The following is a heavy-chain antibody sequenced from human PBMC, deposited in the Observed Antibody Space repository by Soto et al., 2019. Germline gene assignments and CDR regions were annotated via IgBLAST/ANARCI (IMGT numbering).Heavy chain of an antibody. CDR2: ISYSGNT. Sequence: SETLSLTCTFSCGSIINFYWSWIRQPPGKGLEWIGYISYSGNTNYNPSLKSRVSISVDTSKNQLSLNLTSVTAADTAVYYCARAPMVLSRSYFDSWGQGTPVTVSS. V-gene: IGHV4-59*01. J-gene: IGHJ4*02. D-gene: IGHD2-8*01. CDR1: CGSIINFY. CDR3: ARAPMVLSRSYFDS.